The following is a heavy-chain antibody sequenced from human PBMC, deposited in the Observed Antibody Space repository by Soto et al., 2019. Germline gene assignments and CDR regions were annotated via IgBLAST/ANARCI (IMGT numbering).Heavy chain of an antibody. CDR3: ARDNEDIVVVPAAIWSDY. D-gene: IGHD2-2*01. J-gene: IGHJ4*02. CDR1: GYTFTSYG. Sequence: ASVKVSCKASGYTFTSYGISWVRQAPGQGLEWMGWISAYNGNTNYAQKLQGRVTMTTDTSTSTAYMELRSLRSDDTAVYYCARDNEDIVVVPAAIWSDYWGQGTLVNVS. CDR2: ISAYNGNT. V-gene: IGHV1-18*01.